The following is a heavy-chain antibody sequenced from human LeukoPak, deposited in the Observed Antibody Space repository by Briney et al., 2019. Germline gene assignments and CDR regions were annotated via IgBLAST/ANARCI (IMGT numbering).Heavy chain of an antibody. CDR2: ISYGGST. Sequence: PSETLSLTCTVSGGSISSSSYYWGWIRQPPGKGLEWIGSISYGGSTYYNSSLKSRVTISVDTSKNQLSLKMSSVTAADTALYYCARIDTVVLPSTMFDYWGQGTLVTVSS. D-gene: IGHD2-2*01. CDR3: ARIDTVVLPSTMFDY. CDR1: GGSISSSSYY. J-gene: IGHJ4*02. V-gene: IGHV4-39*01.